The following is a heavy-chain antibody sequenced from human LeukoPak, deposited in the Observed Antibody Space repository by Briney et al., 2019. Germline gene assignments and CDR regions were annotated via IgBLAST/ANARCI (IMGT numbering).Heavy chain of an antibody. CDR3: AKGVAMMILDY. D-gene: IGHD2-2*01. J-gene: IGHJ4*02. CDR1: GYTFTSYY. V-gene: IGHV1-46*04. CDR2: INRSGGST. Sequence: ASVKVSCKASGYTFTSYYMHWVRQAPGQGLEWMGIINRSGGSTSYAQKLQGRVTMTRDTPTSTVYMELSSLRSEDTAVYYCAKGVAMMILDYWGQGPLVTVSS.